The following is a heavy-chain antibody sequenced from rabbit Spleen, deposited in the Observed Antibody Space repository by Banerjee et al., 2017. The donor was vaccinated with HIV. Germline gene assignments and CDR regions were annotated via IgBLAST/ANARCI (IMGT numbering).Heavy chain of an antibody. CDR2: ITNGDGST. D-gene: IGHD4-1*01. V-gene: IGHV1S47*01. J-gene: IGHJ3*01. CDR3: ARAIVPWLGLTRLDL. CDR1: GFDFSSYY. Sequence: QEQLVESGGGLVQPGGSLKLSCKASGFDFSSYYMSWVRQAPGKGLEWIGCITNGDGSTYYASWVNGRFTISKTSSTTVTLQMTSLTAADTATYFCARAIVPWLGLTRLDLWGPGTLVTVS.